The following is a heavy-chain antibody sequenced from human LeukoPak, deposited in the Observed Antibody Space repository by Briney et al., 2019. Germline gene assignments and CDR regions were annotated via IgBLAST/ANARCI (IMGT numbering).Heavy chain of an antibody. CDR2: INSDGSNT. CDR1: GFTFSSYW. V-gene: IGHV3-74*01. J-gene: IGHJ4*02. Sequence: PGGSLRLSCAASGFTFSSYWMHWVRQAPGKGLVWVSRINSDGSNTRYADSVNGRFTISRDNAKNTLYLQMNSLRAEDTAVYYCTKGIGAAGTGLASDYWGQGILVTVSS. CDR3: TKGIGAAGTGLASDY. D-gene: IGHD6-13*01.